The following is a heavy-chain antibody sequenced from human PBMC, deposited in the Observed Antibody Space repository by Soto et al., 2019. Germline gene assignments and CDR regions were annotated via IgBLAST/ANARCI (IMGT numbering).Heavy chain of an antibody. CDR3: ARMWAVSTDWFDP. CDR1: GFSLSDNRMT. CDR2: ILSSDEK. Sequence: QVTLKESGPVLVKPTETLTLTCTVSGFSLSDNRMTVSWIRQPPGKALDWLAHILSSDEKSYSTSLNSRLTISKATSKSQVVLTMTIMDPGDTATYYCARMWAVSTDWFDPWGQGTLVTVSS. J-gene: IGHJ5*02. V-gene: IGHV2-26*01. D-gene: IGHD1-26*01.